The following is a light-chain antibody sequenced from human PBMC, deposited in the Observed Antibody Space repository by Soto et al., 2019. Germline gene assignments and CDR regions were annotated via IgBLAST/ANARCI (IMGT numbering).Light chain of an antibody. Sequence: DIQMTQSPSAMSASVGDRVTITCRASQDISNSLAWLQQRPGKVPKCLIYPAPSLQSGVPSRFSGSRSGTEFTLTISSLQPEDFATYYCLQHKTFPWTFGQGTKVEIK. J-gene: IGKJ1*01. CDR2: PAP. V-gene: IGKV1-17*03. CDR3: LQHKTFPWT. CDR1: QDISNS.